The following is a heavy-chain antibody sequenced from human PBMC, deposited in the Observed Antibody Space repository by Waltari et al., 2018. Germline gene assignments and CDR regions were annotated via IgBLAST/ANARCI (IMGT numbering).Heavy chain of an antibody. CDR3: ATAYSSSWYISSL. CDR1: GFTFSSYA. J-gene: IGHJ4*02. Sequence: EVQLLESGGGLVQPGGSLRLSCAASGFTFSSYAMSWVRQAPGKGLEWVSAISGSGGSTYYADSVKGRFTISSDNSKNTLYLQMNSLRAEDTAVYYCATAYSSSWYISSLWGQGTLVTVSS. D-gene: IGHD6-13*01. V-gene: IGHV3-23*01. CDR2: ISGSGGST.